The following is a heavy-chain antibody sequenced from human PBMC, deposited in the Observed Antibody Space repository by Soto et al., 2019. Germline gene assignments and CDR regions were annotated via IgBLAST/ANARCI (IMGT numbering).Heavy chain of an antibody. D-gene: IGHD4-17*01. Sequence: QVQLQQWGAGLLKPSETLSLTCAVYGGSLSGDYWAWIRQPPGKGLKWIGEIDHTGSTNYNPSLKSRVIISVDTSKNQLPLNLTSVTAADTAVYYCARGRQGGRWATYYCASWGQGSLVTVSS. CDR3: ARGRQGGRWATYYCAS. J-gene: IGHJ4*02. V-gene: IGHV4-34*01. CDR1: GGSLSGDY. CDR2: IDHTGST.